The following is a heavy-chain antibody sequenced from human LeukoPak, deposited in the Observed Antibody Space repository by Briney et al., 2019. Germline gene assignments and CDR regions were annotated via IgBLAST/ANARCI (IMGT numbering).Heavy chain of an antibody. CDR3: ARSRGLLWFGEWGV. CDR1: GGSFSGYY. D-gene: IGHD3-10*01. CDR2: INHSGST. V-gene: IGHV4-34*01. Sequence: PSETLSLTCAVYGGSFSGYYWSWIRQPPGKGLEWIGEINHSGSTNYNPSLKSRVTISVDTSKNQFSLKLSSVTAADTAVYYCARSRGLLWFGEWGVWGQGTLVTVSS. J-gene: IGHJ4*02.